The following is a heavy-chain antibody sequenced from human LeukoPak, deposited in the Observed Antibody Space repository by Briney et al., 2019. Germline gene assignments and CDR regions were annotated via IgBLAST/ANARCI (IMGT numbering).Heavy chain of an antibody. V-gene: IGHV4-39*07. CDR2: IYYSGST. D-gene: IGHD2-2*01. Sequence: SETLSLTCTVSGGSISSSSYYWGWIRQPPGKGLEWIGSIYYSGSTYYNPSLKSRVTISVDTSKNQFSLKLSSVTAADTAVYYCARGKTPEDIVVVPAAGELDYWGQGTLVTVSS. CDR3: ARGKTPEDIVVVPAAGELDY. J-gene: IGHJ4*02. CDR1: GGSISSSSYY.